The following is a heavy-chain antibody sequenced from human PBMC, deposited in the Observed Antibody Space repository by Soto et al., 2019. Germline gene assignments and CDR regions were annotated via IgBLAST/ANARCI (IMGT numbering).Heavy chain of an antibody. Sequence: QVQLVESGGGVVQPGRSLRLSCAASGFMFSNHGMHWVRQAPGKGLEWVAVIWSDGNNRYYADSVKGRFTISRDNSKNKLYLQMNSQRAEDTAVYYCVCGDNWYDEAFDYWGQGTLVTVSS. D-gene: IGHD1-1*01. J-gene: IGHJ4*02. V-gene: IGHV3-33*01. CDR3: VCGDNWYDEAFDY. CDR2: IWSDGNNR. CDR1: GFMFSNHG.